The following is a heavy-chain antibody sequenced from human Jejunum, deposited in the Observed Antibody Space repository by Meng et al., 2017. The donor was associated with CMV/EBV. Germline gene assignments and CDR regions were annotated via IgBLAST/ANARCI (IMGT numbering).Heavy chain of an antibody. CDR3: VRGSAWYFTAGH. CDR1: ECPFSNYD. CDR2: ISSSGDTT. V-gene: IGHV3-48*03. J-gene: IGHJ1*01. D-gene: IGHD6-13*01. Sequence: VVSECPFSNYDMHWVRQAPGKGLEWVSYISSSGDTTNYADSVKGRFTISRDNSRNALYLQMNSLRVDDTAVYYCVRGSAWYFTAGHRGQGTLVTVSS.